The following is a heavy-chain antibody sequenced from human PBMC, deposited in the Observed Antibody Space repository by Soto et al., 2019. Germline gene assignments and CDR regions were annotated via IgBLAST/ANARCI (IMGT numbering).Heavy chain of an antibody. CDR2: IYWDDAE. CDR3: AHVTNYYDSSGYAYNGFDP. V-gene: IGHV2-5*02. Sequence: QITLKESGPTLVKPTQTLTLTCTFSGFSLSTSGVGVGWIRQPPGRALEWLTLIYWDDAERYSPSLKSRLTITKDTSKNQVVLTMTNMDPVDTATYYCAHVTNYYDSSGYAYNGFDPWGQGTLVTVSS. J-gene: IGHJ5*02. D-gene: IGHD3-22*01. CDR1: GFSLSTSGVG.